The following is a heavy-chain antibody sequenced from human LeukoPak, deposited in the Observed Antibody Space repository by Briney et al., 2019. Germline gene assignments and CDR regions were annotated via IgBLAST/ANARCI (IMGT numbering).Heavy chain of an antibody. V-gene: IGHV1-18*01. J-gene: IGHJ5*02. Sequence: ASVKVSCKASGYTFTSYGISWVRQAPGQGLEWMGWISAYNGNTNYAQKLQGRVTMTTDTSTSTTYMELRSLRSDDTAVYYCARDLFPSGHNGWFDPWGQGTLVTVSS. CDR2: ISAYNGNT. CDR3: ARDLFPSGHNGWFDP. CDR1: GYTFTSYG. D-gene: IGHD6-19*01.